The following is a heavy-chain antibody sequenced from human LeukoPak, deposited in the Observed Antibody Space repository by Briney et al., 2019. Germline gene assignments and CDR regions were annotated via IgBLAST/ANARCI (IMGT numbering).Heavy chain of an antibody. J-gene: IGHJ5*02. Sequence: ASVKVSCKTSGYIFTDYFIHWVRQAPGQGLEWIGWIIPNTDGRNYAQKFQGRVTMTGDTSISTAYMELSRLRSDDTAVYYCARGGVSSSWYVDWFDPWGQGTLVTVSS. CDR3: ARGGVSSSWYVDWFDP. CDR1: GYIFTDYF. CDR2: IIPNTDGR. D-gene: IGHD6-13*01. V-gene: IGHV1-2*02.